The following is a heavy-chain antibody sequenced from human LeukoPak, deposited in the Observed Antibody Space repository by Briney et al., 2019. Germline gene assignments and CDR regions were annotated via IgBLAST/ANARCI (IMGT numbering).Heavy chain of an antibody. CDR3: AKIPLLWFGELPAGQNLDY. CDR1: GFTFSSYG. D-gene: IGHD3-10*01. Sequence: PGGSLRLSCAASGFTFSSYGMHWVRQAPGKGLEWVAFIRYDGSNKYYADSVKGRFTISRDNSKNTLYLQMNSLRAEDTAVYYCAKIPLLWFGELPAGQNLDYWGQGTLVTVSS. V-gene: IGHV3-30*02. J-gene: IGHJ4*02. CDR2: IRYDGSNK.